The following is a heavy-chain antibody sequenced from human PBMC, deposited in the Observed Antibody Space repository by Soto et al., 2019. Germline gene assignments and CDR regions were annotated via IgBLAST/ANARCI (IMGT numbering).Heavy chain of an antibody. CDR1: GGSISTYY. V-gene: IGHV4-59*08. J-gene: IGHJ5*02. D-gene: IGHD3-3*01. CDR3: ARVYDFWSGYNWFDP. Sequence: ADTLSLTCTVFGGSISTYYWSWIRQPPGKGLEWIGYIYYSGSTNYNPSLKSRATISVDTSKNQFSLKLSSVTAADTAVYYCARVYDFWSGYNWFDPWGQGTLVTVSS. CDR2: IYYSGST.